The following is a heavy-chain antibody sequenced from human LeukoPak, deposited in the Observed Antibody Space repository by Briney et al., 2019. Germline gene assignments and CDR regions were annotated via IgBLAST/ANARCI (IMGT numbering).Heavy chain of an antibody. Sequence: SETLSLTCTVSGDSISSGDYYWSWIRQPPGKGLEWIGYIYYSGSTYYNPSLKSRPTISIDPAKNQFSLKLSCVTSADTAVYYCARGPWGGGKNWFDPWGQGTLVTVSS. J-gene: IGHJ5*02. CDR2: IYYSGST. CDR1: GDSISSGDYY. D-gene: IGHD4-23*01. V-gene: IGHV4-30-4*01. CDR3: ARGPWGGGKNWFDP.